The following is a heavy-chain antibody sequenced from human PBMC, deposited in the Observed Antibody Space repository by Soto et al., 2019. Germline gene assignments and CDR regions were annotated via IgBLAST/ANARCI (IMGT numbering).Heavy chain of an antibody. J-gene: IGHJ3*02. V-gene: IGHV4-34*01. Sequence: QVQLQQWGAGLLKPSETLSLTCAVYGGSFSGYYWSWIRQPPGKGLAWIGEINHSGSTNYNPSLKSRVTISVDTSKNQFSLKLSSVTAADTAVYYCAREVGYCSSTSCQRSAFDIWGQGTMVTVSS. CDR3: AREVGYCSSTSCQRSAFDI. CDR2: INHSGST. D-gene: IGHD2-2*01. CDR1: GGSFSGYY.